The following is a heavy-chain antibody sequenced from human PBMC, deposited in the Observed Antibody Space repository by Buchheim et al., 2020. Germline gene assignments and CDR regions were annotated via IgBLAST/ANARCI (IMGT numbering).Heavy chain of an antibody. Sequence: QVQLQQWGAGLLKPSETLSLTCAVYGGSFSGYYWSWIRQPPGKGLEWIGEINHSGSTNYNPSLKSRVTISVDTSKNQFSLKLSSVTAADTAVDYCARGPNFGSGITSWGQGTL. CDR1: GGSFSGYY. CDR2: INHSGST. V-gene: IGHV4-34*01. J-gene: IGHJ4*02. D-gene: IGHD3-10*01. CDR3: ARGPNFGSGITS.